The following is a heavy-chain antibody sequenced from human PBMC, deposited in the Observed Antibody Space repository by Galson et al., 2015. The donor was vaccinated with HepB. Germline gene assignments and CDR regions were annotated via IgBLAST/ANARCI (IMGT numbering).Heavy chain of an antibody. Sequence: SLRLSCAASGFTFSSYAMHWVRQAPGKGLEYVSAISSNGGSTYYADSVKGRFTISRDNSKNTLYLQMSSLRAEDTAVYYCVKDFWTVTTYKWFDYWGQGTLVTVSS. D-gene: IGHD4-17*01. V-gene: IGHV3-64D*06. CDR2: ISSNGGST. CDR3: VKDFWTVTTYKWFDY. CDR1: GFTFSSYA. J-gene: IGHJ4*02.